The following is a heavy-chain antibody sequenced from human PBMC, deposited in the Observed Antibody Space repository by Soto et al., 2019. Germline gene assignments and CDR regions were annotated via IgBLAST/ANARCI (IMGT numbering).Heavy chain of an antibody. D-gene: IGHD3-10*01. CDR3: ATSPMVRGVSNY. Sequence: QVPLVQSGAEVKKPGASVKVSCKVSGYTRTELSMQWVRQAPGKGLEWMGGFDPEDGETIYAQKFQGRVTMTEDTSTDPAYMELSSLRAEDTAVYYCATSPMVRGVSNYWCQGTLVTVYS. CDR2: FDPEDGET. CDR1: GYTRTELS. V-gene: IGHV1-24*01. J-gene: IGHJ4*02.